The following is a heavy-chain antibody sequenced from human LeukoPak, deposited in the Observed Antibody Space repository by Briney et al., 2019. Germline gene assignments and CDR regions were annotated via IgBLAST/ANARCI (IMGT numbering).Heavy chain of an antibody. D-gene: IGHD2/OR15-2a*01. V-gene: IGHV3-30-3*01. J-gene: IGHJ4*02. CDR3: ARDPKKHPPFFWDY. CDR1: GSSFSSYA. Sequence: GGSLRLSCAASGSSFSSYAMHWVRQAPGKGLEWVAVISYDGSNKYYADSVKGRITISRDNSKNTLYLQMNSLRAEDTAVYYCARDPKKHPPFFWDYGGQGTLVTVS. CDR2: ISYDGSNK.